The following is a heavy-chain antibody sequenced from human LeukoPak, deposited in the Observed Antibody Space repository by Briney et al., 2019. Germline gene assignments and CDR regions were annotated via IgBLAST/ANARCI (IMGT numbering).Heavy chain of an antibody. J-gene: IGHJ4*02. CDR1: GLTFNNYA. CDR3: AKDFPYYYDTSGYYQDY. CDR2: ISGSGGST. Sequence: PGGSLRLSCAVSGLTFNNYAMSWVRQAPGKGLEWVSAISGSGGSTYYADSVKGRFTISRDNSKNTLYLQMNSLRAEDTAVYYCAKDFPYYYDTSGYYQDYWGQGTLVTVSS. V-gene: IGHV3-23*01. D-gene: IGHD3-22*01.